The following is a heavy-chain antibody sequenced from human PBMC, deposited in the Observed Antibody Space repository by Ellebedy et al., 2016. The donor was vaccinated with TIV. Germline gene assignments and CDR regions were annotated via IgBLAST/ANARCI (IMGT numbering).Heavy chain of an antibody. Sequence: SVKVSXKASGFTFTSYAMHWVRQAPGQGLEWMGGIIPIFGTANYAQKFQGRVTITADESTSTAYMELSSLRSEDTAVYYCARVAADIVATGDYWGQGTLVTVSS. V-gene: IGHV1-69*13. J-gene: IGHJ4*02. CDR2: IIPIFGTA. D-gene: IGHD5-12*01. CDR3: ARVAADIVATGDY. CDR1: GFTFTSYA.